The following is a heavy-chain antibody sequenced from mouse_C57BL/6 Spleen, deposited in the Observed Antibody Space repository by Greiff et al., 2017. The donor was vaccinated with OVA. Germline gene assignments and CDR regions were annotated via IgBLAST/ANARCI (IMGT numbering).Heavy chain of an antibody. J-gene: IGHJ3*01. CDR3: ARTRFAY. CDR2: ISGGGGNT. CDR1: GFTFSSYT. V-gene: IGHV5-9*01. Sequence: DVMLVESGGGLVKPGGSLKLSCAASGFTFSSYTMSWVRQTPEKRLEWVATISGGGGNTYYPDSVKGRFTISRDNAKNTLYLQMSSLRSEDTALYYCARTRFAYWGQGTLVTVSA.